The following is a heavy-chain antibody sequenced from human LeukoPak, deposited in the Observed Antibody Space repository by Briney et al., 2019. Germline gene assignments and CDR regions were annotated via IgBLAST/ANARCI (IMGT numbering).Heavy chain of an antibody. J-gene: IGHJ4*02. CDR2: ISGSGGST. CDR3: AKDDYGDYIFDY. V-gene: IGHV3-23*01. CDR1: GFTFSSFA. D-gene: IGHD4-17*01. Sequence: GGSLRLSCAASGFTFSSFAMSWVRQAPGKGLEWVSAISGSGGSTYYADSVKGRFTISRDNSKNTLYLQMNSLRAEDTAVYYCAKDDYGDYIFDYWGQGTLVTVSS.